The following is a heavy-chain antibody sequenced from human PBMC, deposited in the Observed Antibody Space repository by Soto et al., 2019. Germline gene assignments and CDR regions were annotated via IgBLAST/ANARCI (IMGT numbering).Heavy chain of an antibody. V-gene: IGHV1-46*01. CDR3: ARDTPNYDFWSGYRSTVDYYYGMDG. J-gene: IGHJ6*02. CDR1: GYTFTSYY. CDR2: INPSGGST. D-gene: IGHD3-3*01. Sequence: ASVKVSCKASGYTFTSYYMHWVRQAPGQGLEWMGIINPSGGSTSYAQKFQGRVTMTRDTSTSTVYMELSSLRSEDTAVYYCARDTPNYDFWSGYRSTVDYYYGMDGWGQGTTVTVSS.